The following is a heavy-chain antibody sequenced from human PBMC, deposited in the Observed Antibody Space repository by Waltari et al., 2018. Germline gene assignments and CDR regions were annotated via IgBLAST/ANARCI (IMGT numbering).Heavy chain of an antibody. CDR1: GFTFSIYA. J-gene: IGHJ4*02. D-gene: IGHD6-19*01. V-gene: IGHV3-23*01. CDR3: AKGRGSIAVAAQGGHYFDY. Sequence: EVQLLESGGDLVQPGGSLRLSCAASGFTFSIYAMSWVRQAPGKGLGWVSAMSGSAATTYYADCVKGRFTISRDNSKSTMFLQMNSLRADDTAIYFCAKGRGSIAVAAQGGHYFDYWGQGALVGVSS. CDR2: MSGSAATT.